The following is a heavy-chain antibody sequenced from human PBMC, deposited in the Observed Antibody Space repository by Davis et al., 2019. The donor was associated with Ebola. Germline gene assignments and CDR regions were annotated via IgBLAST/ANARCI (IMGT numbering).Heavy chain of an antibody. CDR3: ARDRWGVTDY. D-gene: IGHD7-27*01. CDR1: GFTFSSYW. J-gene: IGHJ4*02. CDR2: INHSGST. V-gene: IGHV4-34*01. Sequence: ESLKISCAASGFTFSSYWMSWVRQPPGKGLEWIGEINHSGSTNYNPSLKSRVTISVDTSKNQFSLKLSSVTAADTAVYYCARDRWGVTDYWGQGTLVTVSS.